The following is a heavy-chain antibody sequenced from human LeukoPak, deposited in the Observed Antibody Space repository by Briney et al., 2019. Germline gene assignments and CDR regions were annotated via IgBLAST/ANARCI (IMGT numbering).Heavy chain of an antibody. CDR3: AKAFSTTKKNKYQLLHPLYYFDY. D-gene: IGHD2-2*02. V-gene: IGHV3-9*01. J-gene: IGHJ4*02. Sequence: GRSLRLSCAASGFTFGDYAMPWVRQAPGKGLEWVSGVSWNSGSIGYADSVKGRFTISRDNAKNSLYLQMNSLRAEDTALYYCAKAFSTTKKNKYQLLHPLYYFDYWGQGTLVTVSS. CDR1: GFTFGDYA. CDR2: VSWNSGSI.